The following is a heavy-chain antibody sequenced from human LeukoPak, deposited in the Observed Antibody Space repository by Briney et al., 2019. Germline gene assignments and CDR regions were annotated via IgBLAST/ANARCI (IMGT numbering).Heavy chain of an antibody. D-gene: IGHD6-13*01. CDR3: AKAVLGIAAAGTRFDY. Sequence: PGRSLRLSCAASGFTFDDYAMHWVRQAPGKGLEWVSGISWNSGSIGYADSVKGRFTISRDNAKNSLYLQMNSLRAEDTALYYCAKAVLGIAAAGTRFDYWAREPWSPSPQ. V-gene: IGHV3-9*01. J-gene: IGHJ4*02. CDR2: ISWNSGSI. CDR1: GFTFDDYA.